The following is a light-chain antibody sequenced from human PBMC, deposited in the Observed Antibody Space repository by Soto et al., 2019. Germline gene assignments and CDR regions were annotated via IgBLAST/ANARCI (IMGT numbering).Light chain of an antibody. J-gene: IGLJ1*01. Sequence: QSVVTQPASVSGSPGQSITISCTGTSSDDGDYNYVSWYQHHPGKAPKLIIYEVRNRPSGVPNRFSGAKSGNTASLTISGLQAEDEADYYCSSYRTGSAFYVFGSGTKLTVL. CDR3: SSYRTGSAFYV. CDR1: SSDDGDYNY. CDR2: EVR. V-gene: IGLV2-14*01.